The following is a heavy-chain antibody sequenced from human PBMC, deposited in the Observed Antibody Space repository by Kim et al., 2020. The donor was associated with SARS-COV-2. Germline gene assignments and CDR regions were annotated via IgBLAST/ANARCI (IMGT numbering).Heavy chain of an antibody. CDR1: GFTFSTYT. V-gene: IGHV3-21*01. J-gene: IGHJ4*02. CDR3: ARDDIGDIVVAGATTQDK. D-gene: IGHD2-15*01. CDR2: ITGSSSYI. Sequence: GGSLRLSCAASGFTFSTYTMNWVRQAPGKGLEWVSSITGSSSYIYYADSVKGRFIISRDNAKNSLYLEMNSLSAEDTAVYYCARDDIGDIVVAGATTQDKWGQGALVTVSS.